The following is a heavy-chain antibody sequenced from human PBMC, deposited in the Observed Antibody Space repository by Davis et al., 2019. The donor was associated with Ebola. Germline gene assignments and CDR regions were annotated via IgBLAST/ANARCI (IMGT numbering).Heavy chain of an antibody. V-gene: IGHV3-7*03. CDR1: GFTFGNYW. D-gene: IGHD5-18*01. CDR3: ARIQLWLFNY. J-gene: IGHJ4*02. CDR2: IRPDGSTQ. Sequence: GGSLRLSCAASGFTFGNYWMTWVRQAPGKGPEWLANIRPDGSTQAYVDSVKGRFIISRDNARNSLFLQMNSLRAEDTAVYYCARIQLWLFNYWGQGTLVTVSS.